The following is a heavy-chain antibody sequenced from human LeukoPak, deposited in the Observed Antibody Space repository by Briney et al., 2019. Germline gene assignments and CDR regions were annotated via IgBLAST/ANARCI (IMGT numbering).Heavy chain of an antibody. CDR2: VYPGDSDT. CDR1: GYTFTNYW. V-gene: IGHV5-51*01. Sequence: GESLKISCKGSGYTFTNYWIGWVRQMPGKGLEFMGIVYPGDSDTRYSPSFQGQVTISVDKSINTAYLQWSSLKASDSAMYYCARAGYSNRWDGVDYWGQGTLVTVSS. CDR3: ARAGYSNRWDGVDY. D-gene: IGHD2/OR15-2a*01. J-gene: IGHJ4*02.